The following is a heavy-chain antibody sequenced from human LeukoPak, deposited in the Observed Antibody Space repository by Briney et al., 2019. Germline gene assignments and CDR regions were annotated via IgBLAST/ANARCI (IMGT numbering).Heavy chain of an antibody. CDR2: ISGSGGST. J-gene: IGHJ3*02. V-gene: IGHV3-23*01. CDR1: GFTFSSYA. D-gene: IGHD3-22*01. CDR3: AKASYDSSGDAFDI. Sequence: GGSLRLSCAASGFTFSSYAMTWVRQGPGKGLEWVSGISGSGGSTYYADSVKGRFTISRDNSKNTLYLRMNSLRAEDTAVYYCAKASYDSSGDAFDIWGQGTMVTVSS.